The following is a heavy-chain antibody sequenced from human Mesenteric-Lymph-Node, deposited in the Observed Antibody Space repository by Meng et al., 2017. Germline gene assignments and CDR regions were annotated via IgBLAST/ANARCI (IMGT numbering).Heavy chain of an antibody. CDR3: ARHLWGDEWLLPHDY. J-gene: IGHJ4*02. D-gene: IGHD3-22*01. V-gene: IGHV3-30*07. Sequence: GESLKISCAASGFTFSSYAMHWVRQAPGKGLEWVAVISYDGSNKYYADSVKGRFTISRDNSKNTLYLQMNSLRAEDTAVYYCARHLWGDEWLLPHDYWGQGTLVTVSS. CDR1: GFTFSSYA. CDR2: ISYDGSNK.